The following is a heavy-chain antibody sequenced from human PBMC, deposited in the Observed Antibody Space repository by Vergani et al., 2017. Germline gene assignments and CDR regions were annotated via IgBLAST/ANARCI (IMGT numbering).Heavy chain of an antibody. Sequence: QLQLQESGPGLVKPSETLSLTCTVSGGSISSSSYYWGWIRQPPGKGLEWIGSIYYSGSTSYNPSLKSRVTISVDTSKNQFSLKLSSVTAADTAVYYCARAPFVSMIVVVITTGYFDYWGQGTLVTVSS. CDR2: IYYSGST. CDR3: ARAPFVSMIVVVITTGYFDY. V-gene: IGHV4-39*07. CDR1: GGSISSSSYY. D-gene: IGHD3-22*01. J-gene: IGHJ4*02.